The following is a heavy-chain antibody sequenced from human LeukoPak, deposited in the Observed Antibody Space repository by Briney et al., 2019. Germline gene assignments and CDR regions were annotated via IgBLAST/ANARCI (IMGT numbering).Heavy chain of an antibody. CDR1: GFTFSSYG. CDR2: IWYDGSNK. Sequence: PGGSLRLSCAASGFTFSSYGMHWVRQAPGKGLEWVAVIWYDGSNKYYADSVKGRSTISRDNSKNTLYLQMNSLRAEDTAVYYCARDSSPGFIRNYGMDVWGQGTTVTVSS. V-gene: IGHV3-33*01. D-gene: IGHD3-16*02. J-gene: IGHJ6*02. CDR3: ARDSSPGFIRNYGMDV.